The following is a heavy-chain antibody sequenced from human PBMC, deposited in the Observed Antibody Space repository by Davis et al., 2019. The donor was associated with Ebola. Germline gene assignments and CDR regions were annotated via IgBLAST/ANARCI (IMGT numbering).Heavy chain of an antibody. V-gene: IGHV5-51*01. CDR1: AYIFTTYW. D-gene: IGHD1-20*01. Sequence: PAGSLTLSCKGSAYIFTTYWIGWGRQKPDKGLEWMGIIYPADPDIRYGPSFQGQVTISADRAVTTAYLQWRSLKASDTAIYYCATLRRTITGMDDGFDVWGKGTMVTVSS. CDR3: ATLRRTITGMDDGFDV. CDR2: IYPADPDI. J-gene: IGHJ3*01.